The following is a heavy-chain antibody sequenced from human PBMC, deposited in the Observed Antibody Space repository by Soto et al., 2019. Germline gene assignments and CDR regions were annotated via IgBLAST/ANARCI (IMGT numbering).Heavy chain of an antibody. Sequence: GASVKVSCKASGYTFTSYGISWVRQAPGQGLEWMGWISAYNGNTNYAQKLQGRVTMTTDTSTSTAYMELRSLRSDDTAVYYCARRDYGDYYYYGMDVWGQGTTVTVSS. V-gene: IGHV1-18*01. J-gene: IGHJ6*02. CDR1: GYTFTSYG. CDR3: ARRDYGDYYYYGMDV. D-gene: IGHD4-17*01. CDR2: ISAYNGNT.